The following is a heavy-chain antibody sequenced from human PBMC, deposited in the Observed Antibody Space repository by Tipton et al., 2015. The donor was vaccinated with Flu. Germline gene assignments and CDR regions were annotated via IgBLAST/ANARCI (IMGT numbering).Heavy chain of an antibody. CDR3: VRVDYGNSWTLFDF. Sequence: TLSLTCTVSGGAITGHSWNWIRQPAGKSLEWIGRVSTTKRTDYNPSLKSRVTMSVDMSTNQFSLTLISVSAADTAVYYCVRVDYGNSWTLFDFWGRGILVTVSS. D-gene: IGHD6-13*01. J-gene: IGHJ4*02. V-gene: IGHV4-4*07. CDR2: VSTTKRT. CDR1: GGAITGHS.